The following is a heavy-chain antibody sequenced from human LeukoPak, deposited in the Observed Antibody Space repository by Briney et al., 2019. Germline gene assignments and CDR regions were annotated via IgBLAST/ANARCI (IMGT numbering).Heavy chain of an antibody. CDR3: ARDSAGSGLDAFDI. V-gene: IGHV3-74*01. Sequence: GGSLRLSCAASGFTFSSYWMHWVRHAPGKGLVWVSRINSDGSSTSYADSVKGRFTISRDNAKNTLYLQMNSLRAEDTAVYYCARDSAGSGLDAFDIWGQGTMVTVSS. CDR2: INSDGSST. D-gene: IGHD3-10*01. J-gene: IGHJ3*02. CDR1: GFTFSSYW.